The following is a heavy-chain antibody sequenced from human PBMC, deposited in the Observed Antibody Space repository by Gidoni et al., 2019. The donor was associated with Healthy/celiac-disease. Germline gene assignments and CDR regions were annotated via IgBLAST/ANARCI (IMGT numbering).Heavy chain of an antibody. Sequence: QVQLVESGGGVVQPGRSLRLSCAASGFTFSSYGMHWVRQAPGKGLEWVAVISYDGSNKYYADSVKGRFTISRDNSKNTLYLQMNSLRAEDTAVYYCAKDHSLHSSSGHAFDIWGQGTMVTVSS. CDR2: ISYDGSNK. D-gene: IGHD6-6*01. J-gene: IGHJ3*02. CDR3: AKDHSLHSSSGHAFDI. V-gene: IGHV3-30*18. CDR1: GFTFSSYG.